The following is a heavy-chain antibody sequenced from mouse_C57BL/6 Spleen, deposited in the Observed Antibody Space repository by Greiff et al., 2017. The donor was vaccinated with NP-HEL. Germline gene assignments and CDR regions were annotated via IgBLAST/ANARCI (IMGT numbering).Heavy chain of an antibody. J-gene: IGHJ4*01. D-gene: IGHD2-2*01. V-gene: IGHV1-54*01. CDR1: GYAFTNYL. CDR3: ARRGYDGYAMDY. CDR2: INPGSGGT. Sequence: VQLQQSGAELVRPGTSVKVSCKASGYAFTNYLIEWVKQRPGQGLEWIGVINPGSGGTNYNEKFKGKATLTADKSSSTAYMQLSSLTSEDSAVYFCARRGYDGYAMDYWGQGTSVTVSS.